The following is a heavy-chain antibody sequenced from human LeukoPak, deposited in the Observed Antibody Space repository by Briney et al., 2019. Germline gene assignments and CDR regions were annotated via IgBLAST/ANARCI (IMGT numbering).Heavy chain of an antibody. CDR1: GFTFSSYA. Sequence: GGSLRLSCAASGFTFSSYAMNWVRQAPGKGLEWVSTIGGSGLSTYYADSVKGRFTISRDNSKNTLYLQMNSLRAEDTAVYYCAGPVGGAAAGTRDYWGQGTLVTVSS. V-gene: IGHV3-23*01. J-gene: IGHJ4*02. CDR3: AGPVGGAAAGTRDY. CDR2: IGGSGLST. D-gene: IGHD6-13*01.